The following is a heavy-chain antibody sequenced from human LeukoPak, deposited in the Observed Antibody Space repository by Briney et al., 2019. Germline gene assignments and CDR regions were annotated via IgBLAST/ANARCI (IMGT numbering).Heavy chain of an antibody. D-gene: IGHD4-17*01. CDR2: IYHSGST. V-gene: IGHV4-38-2*02. Sequence: SSETLSLTCTVSGYSISSGYYWGWIRQPPGKGLEWIGSIYHSGSTYYNPSLKSRVTISVDTSKNQFSLKLSSVTAADTAVYYCARFSTTVTFSVLWYFDLWGRGTLVTVSS. CDR3: ARFSTTVTFSVLWYFDL. CDR1: GYSISSGYY. J-gene: IGHJ2*01.